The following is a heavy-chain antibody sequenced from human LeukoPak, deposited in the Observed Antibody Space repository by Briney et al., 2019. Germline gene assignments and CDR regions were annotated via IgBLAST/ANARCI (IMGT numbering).Heavy chain of an antibody. Sequence: ASVKVSCKASGYTFTGYFLHWVRRAPGQGFEWMGWINPNSGGTYYTQRFQGRVTMTRDTSISTAYMELSRLRSDDTAVYYCARDRSGTGLFDYWGQGTLVTVSS. CDR2: INPNSGGT. V-gene: IGHV1-2*02. J-gene: IGHJ4*02. CDR3: ARDRSGTGLFDY. D-gene: IGHD1-7*01. CDR1: GYTFTGYF.